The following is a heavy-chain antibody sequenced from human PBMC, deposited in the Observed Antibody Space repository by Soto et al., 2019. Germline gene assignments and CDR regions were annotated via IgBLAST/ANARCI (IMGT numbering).Heavy chain of an antibody. CDR1: GGSISRGGYY. V-gene: IGHV4-31*03. CDR2: ICDGVTT. Sequence: SETLSLTCTVSGGSISRGGYYWSWLRQHPGKGLEWIGNICDGVTTYDSTSLNCRVTMSVDTSKNQFTLRLSPVIDANTPVYVCTRVSRYSSGGSCFWFAPWGQGALVTVSS. D-gene: IGHD2-15*01. J-gene: IGHJ5*02. CDR3: TRVSRYSSGGSCFWFAP.